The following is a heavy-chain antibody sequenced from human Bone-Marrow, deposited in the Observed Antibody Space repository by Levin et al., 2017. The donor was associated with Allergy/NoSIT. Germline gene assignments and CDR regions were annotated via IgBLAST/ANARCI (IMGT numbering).Heavy chain of an antibody. J-gene: IGHJ4*02. CDR2: TNEDGSIK. CDR3: SRELLGADDY. CDR1: GFTFSRYW. V-gene: IGHV3-74*01. Sequence: LSLTCAASGFTFSRYWMHWVRQAPGKGLEWVSRTNEDGSIKTYADSVKDRFSISRDNVKNTLYLHMNSLRAEDTAVYYCSRELLGADDYWGQGTLVTVSS. D-gene: IGHD4/OR15-4a*01.